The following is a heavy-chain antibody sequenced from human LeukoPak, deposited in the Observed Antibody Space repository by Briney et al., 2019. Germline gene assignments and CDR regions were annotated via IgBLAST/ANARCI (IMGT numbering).Heavy chain of an antibody. D-gene: IGHD3-10*01. CDR1: GYSFSGYY. CDR2: INPNSGGA. J-gene: IGHJ4*02. V-gene: IGHV1-2*02. Sequence: ASVKVSCKASGYSFSGYYLHWVRQAPGQGPEWMGWINPNSGGANYAQSFQGRVTMTRDTSISTAYMELSRLTSDDTAMYYCARTYGSGNYWGQGTLVTVSS. CDR3: ARTYGSGNY.